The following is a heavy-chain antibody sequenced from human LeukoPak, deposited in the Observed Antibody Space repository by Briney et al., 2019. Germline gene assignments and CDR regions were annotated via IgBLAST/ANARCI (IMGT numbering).Heavy chain of an antibody. Sequence: PSETLSLTCTVSGGSISSSSYYWGWIRQPPGKGLEWIGSIYYSGSTYYNPSLKSRVTISVDTSKNQFSLKLSSVTAADTAAYYCARHLDSSSWYKYYYYGMDVWGQGTTVTVSS. CDR3: ARHLDSSSWYKYYYYGMDV. CDR1: GGSISSSSYY. V-gene: IGHV4-39*01. D-gene: IGHD6-13*01. J-gene: IGHJ6*02. CDR2: IYYSGST.